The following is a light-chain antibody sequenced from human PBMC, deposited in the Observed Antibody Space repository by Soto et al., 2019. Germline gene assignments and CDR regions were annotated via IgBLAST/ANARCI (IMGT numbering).Light chain of an antibody. CDR2: VNN. Sequence: QSALTQPPSVSGAHGQRITFPCTGGSSTPGAAYAVHWYQHLPGTAPKLLIFVNNNRPSGVPDRFSGSKSGTSASLAITGLQAEDEADYYCQSFDSSLSVVVFGGGTKLTVL. CDR3: QSFDSSLSVVV. V-gene: IGLV1-40*01. CDR1: SSTPGAAYA. J-gene: IGLJ2*01.